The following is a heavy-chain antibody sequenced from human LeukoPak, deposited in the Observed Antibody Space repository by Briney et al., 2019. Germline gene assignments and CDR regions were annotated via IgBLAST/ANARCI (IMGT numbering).Heavy chain of an antibody. Sequence: GGSLRLSCAASGFTFSSYVMTWVRQAPGKGLEWVSAIRGGGDTTYYADSVKGRFTISRDNSKNTVYLQMNSLRVEDTAVYYCAKGRIDRDYYFGMDVWGLGTTVAVSS. CDR1: GFTFSSYV. D-gene: IGHD2/OR15-2a*01. CDR2: IRGGGDTT. CDR3: AKGRIDRDYYFGMDV. J-gene: IGHJ6*02. V-gene: IGHV3-23*01.